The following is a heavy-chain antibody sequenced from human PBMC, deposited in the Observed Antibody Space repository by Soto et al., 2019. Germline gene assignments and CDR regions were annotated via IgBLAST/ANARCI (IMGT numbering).Heavy chain of an antibody. CDR3: ARDNQNPPYDYYMDV. V-gene: IGHV4-31*03. CDR2: IYYSGST. J-gene: IGHJ6*03. CDR1: GGSISSLNHY. Sequence: QVQLQESGPGLVKPSQTLSLTCTVSGGSISSLNHYWTWIRQHPGKGLEWIGYIYYSGSTYYNPFLKSRVSISVDTSKNQFSLKLTSVTAADTAVYYCARDNQNPPYDYYMDVWGRGTTVTVSS.